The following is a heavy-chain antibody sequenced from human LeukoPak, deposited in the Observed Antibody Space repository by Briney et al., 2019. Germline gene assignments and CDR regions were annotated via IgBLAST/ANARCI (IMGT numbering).Heavy chain of an antibody. CDR2: FYYSGST. Sequence: PSETLSLTCTVSGGSIGSNNYYWGWIRQPPGQEPEWIASFYYSGSTYYNPSLKSRVTISVDTSKNQFSLKLSSVTAADTAVYYCARGGGYSYGYLHYFDYWGQGTLVTVSS. CDR1: GGSIGSNNYY. V-gene: IGHV4-39*07. CDR3: ARGGGYSYGYLHYFDY. D-gene: IGHD5-18*01. J-gene: IGHJ4*02.